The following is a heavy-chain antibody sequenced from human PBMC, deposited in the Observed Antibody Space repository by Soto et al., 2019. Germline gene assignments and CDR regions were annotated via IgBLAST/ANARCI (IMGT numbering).Heavy chain of an antibody. CDR3: ARATLLNSYSYYYMHV. V-gene: IGHV5-51*01. Sequence: GESLKISCKGSGYSFTSYWIGWVRQMPGKGLEWMGIIYPGDSDTRYSPSFQGQVTISADKSISTAYLQWSSLKASDTAMYYCARATLLNSYSYYYMHVSGKGTTVTVS. CDR2: IYPGDSDT. CDR1: GYSFTSYW. J-gene: IGHJ6*03.